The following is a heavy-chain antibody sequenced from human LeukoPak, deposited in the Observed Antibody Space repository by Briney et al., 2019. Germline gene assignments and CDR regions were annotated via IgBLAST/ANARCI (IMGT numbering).Heavy chain of an antibody. CDR1: GYSFTSYW. J-gene: IGHJ3*02. Sequence: GESLKISFKGSGYSFTSYWIGWVRPMPGKGLEWVGIIYPGDSDTRYSPSFQGQVTISADKSISTAYLQWSSLKASDTAMYYCAIPYCGGDCYSPLNAFDIWGQGTMVTVSS. CDR2: IYPGDSDT. CDR3: AIPYCGGDCYSPLNAFDI. D-gene: IGHD2-21*02. V-gene: IGHV5-51*01.